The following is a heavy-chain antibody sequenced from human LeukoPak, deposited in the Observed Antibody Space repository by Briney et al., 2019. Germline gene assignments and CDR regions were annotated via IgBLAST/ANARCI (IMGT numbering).Heavy chain of an antibody. J-gene: IGHJ4*02. CDR2: IKQDGSEE. V-gene: IGHV3-7*01. CDR1: GFTFSSYW. Sequence: GGSLRLSCAASGFTFSSYWMSWVRQAPRKGLEWVANIKQDGSEEYYVDSVKGRFTISRDNAKNSLYLQMNSLRAEDTAVYYCARDLGDSSGYIFDYWGQGTLVTVSS. CDR3: ARDLGDSSGYIFDY. D-gene: IGHD3-22*01.